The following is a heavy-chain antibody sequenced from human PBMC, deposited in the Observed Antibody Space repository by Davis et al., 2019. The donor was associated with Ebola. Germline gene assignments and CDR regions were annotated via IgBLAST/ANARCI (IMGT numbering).Heavy chain of an antibody. D-gene: IGHD3-10*01. V-gene: IGHV3-23*01. CDR3: AKGESSFDP. Sequence: PGGSLRLSCAASGFIFRSYAMSWVRQAPGKGLEWVSSIRGGTGSTHYADSVKGRFTISKDNSKNTLYLQMNSLRAEDTAVYYCAKGESSFDPWGQGTLVTVSS. J-gene: IGHJ5*02. CDR1: GFIFRSYA. CDR2: IRGGTGST.